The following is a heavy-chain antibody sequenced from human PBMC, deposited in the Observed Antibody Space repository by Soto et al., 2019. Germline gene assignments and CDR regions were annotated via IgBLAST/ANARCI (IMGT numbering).Heavy chain of an antibody. CDR1: GFTFSSAW. CDR3: TADYSGGTYPIDY. J-gene: IGHJ4*02. CDR2: IKSKTSGETT. Sequence: ESGGGLVKPGESLRLSCVVSGFTFSSAWLHWVRQAPGKGLEWVGRIKSKTSGETTDYAAPVKGRFTISRDDSKNTVFLQMNSLKSEDTAVYYCTADYSGGTYPIDYWGQGILVTVSS. V-gene: IGHV3-15*07. D-gene: IGHD1-26*01.